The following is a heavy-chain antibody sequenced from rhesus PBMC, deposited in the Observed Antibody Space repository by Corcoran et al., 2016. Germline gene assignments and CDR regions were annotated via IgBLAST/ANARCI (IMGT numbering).Heavy chain of an antibody. Sequence: EVQLVESGGGLVQPGGSLRLSCVASGFTFSDHYMDWVRQASGKGLELVSRISNGGGSTWYADSVKGRFTISRENAKNTLYLQMNSLRAEDTAVYYCARVRSSWSDFDYWGQGVLVTVSS. CDR3: ARVRSSWSDFDY. CDR2: ISNGGGST. CDR1: GFTFSDHY. V-gene: IGHV3-178*01. J-gene: IGHJ4*01. D-gene: IGHD6-13*01.